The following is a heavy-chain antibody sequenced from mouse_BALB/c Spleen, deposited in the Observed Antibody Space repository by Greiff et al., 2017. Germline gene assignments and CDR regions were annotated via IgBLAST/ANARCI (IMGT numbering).Heavy chain of an antibody. CDR3: ARHWSYDGSSFAY. Sequence: EVKLVESGGGLVKPGGSLKLSCAASGFAFSSYDMPWVRQTPEKRLEWVGYISSGGGSTYYPDTLKGRFTITRDKAKNTLYLQMSSLKSEDTAMYYCARHWSYDGSSFAYWGQGTLVTVSA. D-gene: IGHD2-10*01. V-gene: IGHV5-12-1*01. CDR2: ISSGGGST. J-gene: IGHJ3*01. CDR1: GFAFSSYD.